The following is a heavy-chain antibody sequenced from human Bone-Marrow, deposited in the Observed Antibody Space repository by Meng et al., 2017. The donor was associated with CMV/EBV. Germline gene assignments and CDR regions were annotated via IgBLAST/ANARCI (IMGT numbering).Heavy chain of an antibody. D-gene: IGHD2-2*01. CDR2: ISSSSSYI. J-gene: IGHJ3*02. CDR3: ARGQRRCSSTSCYFPLLLDAFDI. V-gene: IGHV3-21*01. Sequence: GESLKISCAASGFTFSSYSMNWVRQAPGKGLEWVSSISSSSSYIYYADSVKGRFTISRDNAKNSLYLQMNSLRAEDTAVYYCARGQRRCSSTSCYFPLLLDAFDIWGQGTMVT. CDR1: GFTFSSYS.